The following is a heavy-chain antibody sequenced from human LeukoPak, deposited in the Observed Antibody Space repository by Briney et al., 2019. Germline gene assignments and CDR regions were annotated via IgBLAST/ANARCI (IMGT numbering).Heavy chain of an antibody. Sequence: GGSLRLSCAASGFTFSLYGMHWARQAPGKGGDWVALMSYDGSNKYYADSVKGRFTISRDNSKNTLYLQMNSLRAEDTAVYYCAKPYCSGGSCDTYCFAHWGQGTLVTVSS. CDR3: AKPYCSGGSCDTYCFAH. D-gene: IGHD2-15*01. V-gene: IGHV3-30*18. J-gene: IGHJ4*02. CDR2: MSYDGSNK. CDR1: GFTFSLYG.